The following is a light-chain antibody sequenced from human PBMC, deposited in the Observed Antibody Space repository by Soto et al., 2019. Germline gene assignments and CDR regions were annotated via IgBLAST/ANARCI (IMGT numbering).Light chain of an antibody. CDR2: KVF. Sequence: DVVMTQSPLSLPVTLGQSASISCTSSQSLVYADGNTYLNWLQQRPGQSPRRLIYKVFNRDSGVPVRFSGSASGSEFTLTISRVEAEDIGVYYCMQTAHWPYTFGRGTKVDIK. V-gene: IGKV2-30*01. CDR3: MQTAHWPYT. CDR1: QSLVYADGNTY. J-gene: IGKJ2*01.